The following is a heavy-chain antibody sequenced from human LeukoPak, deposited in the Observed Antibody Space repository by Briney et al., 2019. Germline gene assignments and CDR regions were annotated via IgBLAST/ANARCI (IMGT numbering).Heavy chain of an antibody. CDR3: VRGRVGPDY. V-gene: IGHV3-74*03. Sequence: GPSLRLSCAASGFTFSSAWTHWVRQAPGTGLVWVSRITDDATTTYADSVKGRFTISRDNSKSILYLQMNRLRAEDTSVYYCVRGRVGPDYWGQGTLVTVSS. CDR2: ITDDATT. CDR1: GFTFSSAW. J-gene: IGHJ4*02. D-gene: IGHD1-26*01.